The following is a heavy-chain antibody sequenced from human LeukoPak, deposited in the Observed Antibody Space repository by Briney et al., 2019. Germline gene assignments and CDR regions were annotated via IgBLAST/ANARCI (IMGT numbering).Heavy chain of an antibody. CDR1: GFTFSNYE. D-gene: IGHD6-19*01. CDR2: ITTSGGIK. CDR3: ARDGVVDSSGWYVDY. V-gene: IGHV3-48*03. Sequence: GGSLRLSCATSGFTFSNYEMNWVRQAPGKGLEWVSYITTSGGIKSYADSVKGRFTISRDNAKNSVYPQINSLRAEDTAVYYCARDGVVDSSGWYVDYWGQGTLVTVSS. J-gene: IGHJ4*02.